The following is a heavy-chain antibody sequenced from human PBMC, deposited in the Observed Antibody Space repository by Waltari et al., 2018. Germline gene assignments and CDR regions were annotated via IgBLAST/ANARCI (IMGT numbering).Heavy chain of an antibody. D-gene: IGHD3-10*01. CDR2: INHSGGS. CDR1: GGSVSGYY. CDR3: VRGRGVGRGVFAY. Sequence: QVQLQQWCAGLLKPSATLSLTCASYGGSVSGYYWIWIRQSPGKGLEWIGEINHSGGSNYNPSLKSRVTISGDTSKNQLSLKLSSVTAADTAVYYCVRGRGVGRGVFAYWGQGTLVAVSS. J-gene: IGHJ4*02. V-gene: IGHV4-34*01.